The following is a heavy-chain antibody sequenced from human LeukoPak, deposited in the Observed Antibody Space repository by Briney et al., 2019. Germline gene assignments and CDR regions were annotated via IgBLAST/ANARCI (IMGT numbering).Heavy chain of an antibody. J-gene: IGHJ5*02. Sequence: SEILSLTCAVSGGSISSSNWWSWVRQPPGKGLEWIGEIYHSGSTNYNPSLKSRVTISVDKSKNQFSLKLSSVTAADTAVYYCARFSGGGQSGYSYGNWFDPWGQGTLVTVSS. CDR1: GGSISSSNW. CDR2: IYHSGST. V-gene: IGHV4-4*02. CDR3: ARFSGGGQSGYSYGNWFDP. D-gene: IGHD5-18*01.